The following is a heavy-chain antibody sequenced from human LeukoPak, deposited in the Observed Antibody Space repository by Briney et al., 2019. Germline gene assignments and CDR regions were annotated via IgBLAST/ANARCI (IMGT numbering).Heavy chain of an antibody. CDR2: MNPNSGNT. CDR1: GYTFTSYD. D-gene: IGHD2-15*01. CDR3: ASLRYCSGGSCDPHYYYYGMDV. J-gene: IGHJ6*02. V-gene: IGHV1-8*01. Sequence: ASVKVSCKASGYTFTSYDINWVRQATGQGLGWMGWMNPNSGNTGYAQKFQGRVTMTRNTSISTAYMELSSLRSEDTAVYYCASLRYCSGGSCDPHYYYYGMDVWGQGTTVTVSS.